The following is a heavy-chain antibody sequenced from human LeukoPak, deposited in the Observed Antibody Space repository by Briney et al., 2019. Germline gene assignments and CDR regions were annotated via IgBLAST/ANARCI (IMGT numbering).Heavy chain of an antibody. D-gene: IGHD6-19*01. CDR2: ISSSGGST. CDR1: GFTFSSYA. V-gene: IGHV3-23*01. Sequence: GGSLRLSCAASGFTFSSYAMTWARQAPGKGLEWVSGISSSGGSTFFADSVKGRFTISRDNSKNTLYLQMNSLRAEDTAVYYCAKGFTSGPRYFDYWGQGTLVTVSS. J-gene: IGHJ4*02. CDR3: AKGFTSGPRYFDY.